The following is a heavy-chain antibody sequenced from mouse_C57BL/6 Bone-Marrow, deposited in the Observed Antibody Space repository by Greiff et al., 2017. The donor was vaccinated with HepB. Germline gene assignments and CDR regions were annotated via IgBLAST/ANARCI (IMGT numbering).Heavy chain of an antibody. J-gene: IGHJ3*01. V-gene: IGHV10-1*01. Sequence: EVKLMESGGGLVQPKGSLKLSCAASGFSFNTYAMNWVRQAPGKGLEWVARIRSKSNNYATYYADSVKDRFTISRDDSESMLYLQMNNLKTEDTAMYYCVRHDGELRAYWGQGTLVTVSA. D-gene: IGHD1-1*01. CDR2: IRSKSNNYAT. CDR1: GFSFNTYA. CDR3: VRHDGELRAY.